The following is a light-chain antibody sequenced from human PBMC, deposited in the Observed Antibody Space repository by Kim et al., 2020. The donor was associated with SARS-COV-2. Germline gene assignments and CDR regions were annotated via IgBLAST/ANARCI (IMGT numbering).Light chain of an antibody. CDR1: SSDVGNYNL. Sequence: QSALAQPASVSGSPGQSITISCTGTSSDVGNYNLVSWYQQHPGKVPKLMIYEVTKRPSGVSNRFSGSKSGNTASLTISGLQAEDEADYYCCSYAGSSTAWVFGGGTKVTVL. V-gene: IGLV2-23*02. J-gene: IGLJ3*02. CDR2: EVT. CDR3: CSYAGSSTAWV.